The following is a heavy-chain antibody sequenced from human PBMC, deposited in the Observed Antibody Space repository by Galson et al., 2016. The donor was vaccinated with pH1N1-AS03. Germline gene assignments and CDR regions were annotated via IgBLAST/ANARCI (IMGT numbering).Heavy chain of an antibody. CDR1: GFTFSSHS. V-gene: IGHV3-48*02. CDR2: ISSGTTI. Sequence: SLRLSCAASGFTFSSHSMNWVRQAPGKGLEWVSYISSGTTIFYADSVKGRFTISRDNAKKSLYLQMNSLRDEDTAVYYCANGWSSRGAGDWGQGTLVTVSS. J-gene: IGHJ1*01. CDR3: ANGWSSRGAGD. D-gene: IGHD6-19*01.